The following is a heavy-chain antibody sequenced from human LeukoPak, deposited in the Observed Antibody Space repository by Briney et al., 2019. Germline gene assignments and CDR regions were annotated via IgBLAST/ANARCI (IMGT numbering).Heavy chain of an antibody. Sequence: GGSLRLSCAASGFTFSSYAMSWVRQAPGKGLEWVSAISGSGGSTYYADFVKGRFTISRDNSKNTLYLQMNSLRAEDTAVYYCAKDLGGYYDFWSGYHNWFDPWGQGTLVTVSS. CDR1: GFTFSSYA. CDR2: ISGSGGST. D-gene: IGHD3-3*01. V-gene: IGHV3-23*01. CDR3: AKDLGGYYDFWSGYHNWFDP. J-gene: IGHJ5*02.